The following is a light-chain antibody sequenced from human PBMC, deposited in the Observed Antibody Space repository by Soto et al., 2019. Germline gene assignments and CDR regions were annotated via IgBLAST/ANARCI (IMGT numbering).Light chain of an antibody. J-gene: IGKJ1*01. Sequence: ESLITQWPPILPQYTGDRATXSCRASQSVSSSLAWYQQNPVQAPRLLIYLASTRSTCIPLRFSCGWSGPEFNLTISSMRSVDFAFYYCQHYDDLHPSTF. CDR2: LAS. CDR1: QSVSSS. CDR3: QHYDDLHPST. V-gene: IGKV3-15*01.